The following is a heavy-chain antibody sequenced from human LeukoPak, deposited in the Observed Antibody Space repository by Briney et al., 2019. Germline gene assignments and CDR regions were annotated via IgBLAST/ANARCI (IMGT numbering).Heavy chain of an antibody. CDR2: INPNTGDT. Sequence: ASVKVSCKASGYTFTDYYMHWVRQAPGQGLEWMGWINPNTGDTNSAQKFQGRVTMTRDTSTNTAYMELSRLRSDDTAVYYCARDGAFDIWGQGTMVTVSS. V-gene: IGHV1-2*02. CDR3: ARDGAFDI. J-gene: IGHJ3*02. CDR1: GYTFTDYY.